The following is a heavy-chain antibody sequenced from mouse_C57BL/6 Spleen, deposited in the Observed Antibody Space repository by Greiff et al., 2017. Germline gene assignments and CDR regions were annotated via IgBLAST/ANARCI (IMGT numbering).Heavy chain of an antibody. CDR2: IFPGSGST. CDR3: ARGYYYGSSYGWYFDV. Sequence: QVQLKQSGAELMKPGASVKLSCKATGYTFTGYWIEWVKQRPGHGLEWIGEIFPGSGSTNYNEKFKGKATFTADTSANTAYMQLSSLTTEDSAIYYCARGYYYGSSYGWYFDVWGTGTTVTVSS. V-gene: IGHV1-9*01. J-gene: IGHJ1*03. CDR1: GYTFTGYW. D-gene: IGHD1-1*01.